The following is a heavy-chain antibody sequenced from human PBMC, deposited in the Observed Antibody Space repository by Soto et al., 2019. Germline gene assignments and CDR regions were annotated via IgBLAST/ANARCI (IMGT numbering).Heavy chain of an antibody. CDR2: IYYSGST. CDR3: ARHGGTEKYNWNSTPPQKLGWFDP. D-gene: IGHD1-7*01. J-gene: IGHJ5*02. Sequence: QLQLQESGPGLVKPSETLSLTCTVSGGSISSSSYYWGWIRQPPGKGLEWIGSIYYSGSTYYNPALKSRVTISVDTSKNQFSLKLSSVTAADTAVYYCARHGGTEKYNWNSTPPQKLGWFDPWGQGTLVTVSS. V-gene: IGHV4-39*01. CDR1: GGSISSSSYY.